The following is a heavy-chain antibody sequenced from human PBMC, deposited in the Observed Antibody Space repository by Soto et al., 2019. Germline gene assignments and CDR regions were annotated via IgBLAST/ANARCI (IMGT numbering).Heavy chain of an antibody. D-gene: IGHD3-3*01. J-gene: IGHJ4*02. CDR1: GGSFGKSA. V-gene: IGHV1-69*13. Sequence: SVKVSCKASGGSFGKSAINWVRQTPGQGLEWLGGFIPVYRTLNYAQKFQGRVTITADESTGTAYMTLISLASDDTAVYYCATGVIWIGYFTVDSWGQGTRVTVSS. CDR3: ATGVIWIGYFTVDS. CDR2: FIPVYRTL.